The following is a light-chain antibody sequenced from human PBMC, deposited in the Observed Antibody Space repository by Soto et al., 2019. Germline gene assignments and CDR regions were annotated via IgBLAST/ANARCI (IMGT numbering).Light chain of an antibody. CDR1: QSVSSSH. CDR3: QHYGTSPPALT. Sequence: DIVLTQSPGTLSLPPGERAILSCSASQSVSSSHLAWYQQKPGQAPRLLIYGASSRATGIPDRFSGSGSGTDFSLTISRLEPEDFAAYYCQHYGTSPPALTFGGGTKVEIK. CDR2: GAS. J-gene: IGKJ4*01. V-gene: IGKV3-20*01.